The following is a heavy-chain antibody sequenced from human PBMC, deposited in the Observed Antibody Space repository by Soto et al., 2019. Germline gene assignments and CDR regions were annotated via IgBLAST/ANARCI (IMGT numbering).Heavy chain of an antibody. V-gene: IGHV1-69*13. Sequence: SVKVSCKASGGTFSSYAISWVRQAPGQGLEWMGGIIPISGTANYAQKFQGRVTITADESTSTAYMELSSLRSEDTAVYYCASGPRGVNWNSEYWGQGTLVTVSS. CDR3: ASGPRGVNWNSEY. CDR2: IIPISGTA. J-gene: IGHJ4*02. D-gene: IGHD1-20*01. CDR1: GGTFSSYA.